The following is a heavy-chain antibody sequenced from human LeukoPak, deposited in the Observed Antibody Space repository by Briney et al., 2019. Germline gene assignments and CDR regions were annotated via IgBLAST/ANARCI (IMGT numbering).Heavy chain of an antibody. CDR2: IYYSGST. J-gene: IGHJ3*02. V-gene: IGHV4-59*01. Sequence: SETLSLTCTVSGGSISSYYWSWIRQPPGKGLEWIGYIYYSGSTNYNPSLKSRVTISVDTSKNQFSLKLSSVTAADTAVYYCATQYYDFWSGYFAFDIWGQGTTVTVSS. D-gene: IGHD3-3*01. CDR1: GGSISSYY. CDR3: ATQYYDFWSGYFAFDI.